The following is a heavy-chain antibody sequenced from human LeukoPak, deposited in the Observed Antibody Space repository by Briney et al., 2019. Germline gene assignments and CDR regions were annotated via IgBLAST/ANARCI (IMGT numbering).Heavy chain of an antibody. V-gene: IGHV3-21*04. J-gene: IGHJ4*02. CDR2: ISSSSSYI. CDR1: GFTFSSYS. Sequence: GGSLRLSCAASGFTFSSYSMNWVRQAPGKGLEWVSSISSSSSYIYYADSVKGRFTISRDNAKNSLYLQMNRLRAEDTALYYCARDNTFISAKQWLARDYWGQGTLVTVSS. D-gene: IGHD6-19*01. CDR3: ARDNTFISAKQWLARDY.